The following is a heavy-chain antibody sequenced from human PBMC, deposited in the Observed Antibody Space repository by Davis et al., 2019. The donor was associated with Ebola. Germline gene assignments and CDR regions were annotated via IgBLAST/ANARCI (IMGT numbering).Heavy chain of an antibody. CDR3: AKDPYAIPNWYFDL. J-gene: IGHJ2*01. CDR2: ISSSSSYI. V-gene: IGHV3-21*04. D-gene: IGHD2-8*01. CDR1: GFTFSSYS. Sequence: GESLKISCAASGFTFSSYSMNWVRQAPGKGLEWVSSISSSSSYIYYADSVKGRFTISRDNAKNSLYLQMNSLRAEDTAVYYCAKDPYAIPNWYFDLWGRDTLVTVSS.